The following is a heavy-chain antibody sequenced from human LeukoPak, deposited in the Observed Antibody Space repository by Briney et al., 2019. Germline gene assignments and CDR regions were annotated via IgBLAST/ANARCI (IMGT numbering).Heavy chain of an antibody. CDR3: ARGGYYYDRAFDY. Sequence: GGSLRLSYAASGFTFSSYGMHWVRQAPGKGLEWVAVIWYDGSNKYYADSVKGRFTISRDNSKNTLYLQMNSLRAEDTAVYYCARGGYYYDRAFDYWGQGTLVTVSS. J-gene: IGHJ4*02. CDR2: IWYDGSNK. V-gene: IGHV3-33*01. CDR1: GFTFSSYG. D-gene: IGHD3-22*01.